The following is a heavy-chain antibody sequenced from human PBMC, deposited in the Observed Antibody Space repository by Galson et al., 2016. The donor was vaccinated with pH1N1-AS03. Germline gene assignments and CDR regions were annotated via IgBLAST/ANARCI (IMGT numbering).Heavy chain of an antibody. CDR2: INYYGTP. CDR1: GVSFRGHY. CDR3: AKASNDDIWGSYRSVKY. D-gene: IGHD3-16*02. Sequence: ETLSLPCAVSGVSFRGHYWNWIRQVPGKGLEWIGEINYYGTPSYNPSLRGRATLSLDTSKNHFSLDLTSVTAADTAVYYCAKASNDDIWGSYRSVKYWGQGSRVIVSS. J-gene: IGHJ4*02. V-gene: IGHV4-34*01.